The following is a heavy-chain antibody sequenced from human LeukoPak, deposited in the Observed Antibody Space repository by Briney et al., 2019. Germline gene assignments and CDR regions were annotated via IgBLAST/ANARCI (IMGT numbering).Heavy chain of an antibody. CDR1: GGSISSGSYY. V-gene: IGHV4-61*02. D-gene: IGHD3-22*01. Sequence: NPSETLSLTCTVSGGSISSGSYYWSWIRQPAGKGLEWIGRIYTSGSTNYNPSLKSRVTISVDTSKNQFSLKLSSVTAADTAVYYCARDSYYDSSGYYDAFDIWGQGTMVTVSS. CDR2: IYTSGST. CDR3: ARDSYYDSSGYYDAFDI. J-gene: IGHJ3*02.